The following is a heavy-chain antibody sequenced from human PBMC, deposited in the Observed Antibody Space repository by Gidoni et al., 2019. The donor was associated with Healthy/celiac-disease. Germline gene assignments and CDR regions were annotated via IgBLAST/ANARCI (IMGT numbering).Heavy chain of an antibody. Sequence: QLQLQESGPGLVKPSETLSLTCTVSGGSISSSSYYWGWIRQPPGKGLEWIGSIYYSRSTYYNPSLRSRVTISVDTTKNQFSLKLSSVTAADTAVYYCASANYGYYFDYWGQGTLVTVSS. CDR1: GGSISSSSYY. CDR2: IYYSRST. CDR3: ASANYGYYFDY. V-gene: IGHV4-39*01. D-gene: IGHD1-7*01. J-gene: IGHJ4*02.